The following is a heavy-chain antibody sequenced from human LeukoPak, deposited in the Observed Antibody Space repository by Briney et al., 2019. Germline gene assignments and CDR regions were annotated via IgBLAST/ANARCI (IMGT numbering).Heavy chain of an antibody. CDR3: ARGAPLKYDILTGYLDY. CDR2: IRYDGSNK. CDR1: GFTFSSYG. V-gene: IGHV3-30*02. Sequence: GGSLRLSCAASGFTFSSYGMHWVRQAPGKGLGWVAFIRYDGSNKYYADSVKGRFTISRDNSKNTLYLQMNSLRAEDTAVYYCARGAPLKYDILTGYLDYWGQGTLVTVSS. J-gene: IGHJ4*02. D-gene: IGHD3-9*01.